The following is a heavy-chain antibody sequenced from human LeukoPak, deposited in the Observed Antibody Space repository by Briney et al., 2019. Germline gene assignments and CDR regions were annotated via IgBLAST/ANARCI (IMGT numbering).Heavy chain of an antibody. CDR3: ARDFGGYDKNFDY. J-gene: IGHJ4*02. Sequence: TGGSLRLSCAASGFTFSSYWMSWVRQAPGKGLEWVANIKQDGSEKYYVDSVKGRFTISRDNAKNSLYLQMNSLRAEDTAVYYCARDFGGYDKNFDYWGQGTLVIVSS. CDR2: IKQDGSEK. CDR1: GFTFSSYW. V-gene: IGHV3-7*01. D-gene: IGHD5-12*01.